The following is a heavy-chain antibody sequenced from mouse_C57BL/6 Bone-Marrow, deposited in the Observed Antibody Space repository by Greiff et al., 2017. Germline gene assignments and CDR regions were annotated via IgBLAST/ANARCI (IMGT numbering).Heavy chain of an antibody. CDR2: IRSKSSNYAT. CDR1: GFTFNTYA. CDR3: VSSLSSWFAY. Sequence: GGGLVQPKGSLKLSCAASGFTFNTYAMHWVRQAPGKGLELFARIRSKSSNYATYYADSVQDRFTISRDDSQSMLYLQMNNLKTEDTAMYYCVSSLSSWFAYWGQGTLVTVSA. D-gene: IGHD1-1*02. J-gene: IGHJ3*01. V-gene: IGHV10-3*01.